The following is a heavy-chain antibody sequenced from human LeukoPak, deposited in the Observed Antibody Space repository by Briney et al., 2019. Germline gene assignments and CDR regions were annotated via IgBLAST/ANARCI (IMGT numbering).Heavy chain of an antibody. J-gene: IGHJ4*02. CDR2: ISSSGDAI. CDR1: GFTFSSYE. CDR3: AQNFYDSSGLYFDY. Sequence: GGSLRLSCAASGFTFSSYEMNWVRQAPGKGLEWVSYISSSGDAIYYADSVEGRFTISRDDAKNSLYLQMNSLRAADTAVYYCAQNFYDSSGLYFDYWGQGTLVTVSS. V-gene: IGHV3-48*03. D-gene: IGHD3-22*01.